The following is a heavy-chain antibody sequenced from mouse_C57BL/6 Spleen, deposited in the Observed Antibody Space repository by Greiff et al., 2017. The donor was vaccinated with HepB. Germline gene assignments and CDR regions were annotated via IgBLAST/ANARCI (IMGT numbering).Heavy chain of an antibody. V-gene: IGHV1-69*01. CDR2: IDPSDSYT. CDR3: ARLKVGRYFDV. D-gene: IGHD4-1*01. Sequence: QVQLQQSGAELVMPGASVKLSCKASGYTFTSYWMHWVKQRPGQGLEWIGEIDPSDSYTNYNQKFKGKSTLTVDKSSSTAYMQLSSLTSEDSAVYYCARLKVGRYFDVWGTGTTVTVSS. J-gene: IGHJ1*03. CDR1: GYTFTSYW.